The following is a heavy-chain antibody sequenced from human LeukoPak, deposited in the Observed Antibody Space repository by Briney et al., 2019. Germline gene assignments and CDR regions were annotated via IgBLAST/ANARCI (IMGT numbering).Heavy chain of an antibody. Sequence: GGSLRLPCLASGFNFNIHAMSWVRQAPGKGLEWVSTIGGVAVSSDYANSVRGRFSFSRDDSKNTVYLQMNSLRVEDTAVYYCVKDQFPGNGIYDPFDKWGQGTMVTVS. V-gene: IGHV3-23*01. CDR3: VKDQFPGNGIYDPFDK. J-gene: IGHJ3*02. CDR1: GFNFNIHA. CDR2: IGGVAVSS. D-gene: IGHD2-8*01.